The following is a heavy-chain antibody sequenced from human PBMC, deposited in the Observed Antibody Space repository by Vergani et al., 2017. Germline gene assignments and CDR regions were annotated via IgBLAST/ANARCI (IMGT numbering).Heavy chain of an antibody. J-gene: IGHJ3*02. V-gene: IGHV1-58*01. CDR3: AAVGGSGSYGAFDI. Sequence: QMQLVQSGPEVKKPGTSVKVSCKASGFTFTSSAVQWVRQARGQRLEWIGWIVVGSGNTNYAQKFQERVTITRDMSTSTAYMELSSLRSEDTAVYYCAAVGGSGSYGAFDIRGQGTMVTVSS. CDR2: IVVGSGNT. D-gene: IGHD3-10*01. CDR1: GFTFTSSA.